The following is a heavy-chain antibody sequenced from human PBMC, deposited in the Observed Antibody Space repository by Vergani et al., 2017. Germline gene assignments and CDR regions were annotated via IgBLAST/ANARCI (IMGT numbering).Heavy chain of an antibody. CDR1: GGSISSGGYY. J-gene: IGHJ4*02. D-gene: IGHD6-13*01. CDR3: ARGWIIAAAEVRLKLDY. CDR2: IYYSGST. V-gene: IGHV4-31*03. Sequence: QVQLQESGPGLVKPSQTLSLTCTVSGGSISSGGYYWSWIRQHPGKGLEWIGYIYYSGSTYYNPSLKSRVTISVDTSKNQFSLKLSSVTAADTAVYYCARGWIIAAAEVRLKLDYWGQGTLVTVSS.